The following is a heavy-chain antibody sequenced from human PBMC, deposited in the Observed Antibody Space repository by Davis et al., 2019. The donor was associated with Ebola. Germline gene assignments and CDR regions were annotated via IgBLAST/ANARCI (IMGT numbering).Heavy chain of an antibody. CDR1: GFTFDDYG. Sequence: GESLKISCAASGFTFDDYGMSWVRQAPGKGLEWVSGINWNGGSTGYADSVKSRFTISRDNAKNSLYLQMNSLRAEDTALYYCARDRRGEWFPDYWGQGTLVTVSS. D-gene: IGHD3-3*01. CDR2: INWNGGST. J-gene: IGHJ4*02. V-gene: IGHV3-20*04. CDR3: ARDRRGEWFPDY.